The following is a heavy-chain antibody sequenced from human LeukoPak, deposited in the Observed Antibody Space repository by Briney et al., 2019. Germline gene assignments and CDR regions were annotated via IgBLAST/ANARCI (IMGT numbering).Heavy chain of an antibody. CDR2: INHSGST. D-gene: IGHD2-2*01. CDR3: ARGRLEDIVVVPAAPTFDY. CDR1: GGSFSGYY. V-gene: IGHV4-34*01. Sequence: SETLPLTCAVYGGSFSGYYWSWIRQPPGKGLEWIGEINHSGSTNYNPSLKSRVTISVDTSKNQFSLKLSSVTAADTAVYYCARGRLEDIVVVPAAPTFDYWGQGTLVTVSS. J-gene: IGHJ4*02.